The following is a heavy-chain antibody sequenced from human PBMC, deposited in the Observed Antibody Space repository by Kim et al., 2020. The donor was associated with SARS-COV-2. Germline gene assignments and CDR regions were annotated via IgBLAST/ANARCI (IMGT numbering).Heavy chain of an antibody. Sequence: SETLSLTCTVSGGSISSGGYYWSWIRQHPGKGLEWIGYIYYSGSTYYNPSLKSRVTISVDTSKNQFSLKLSSVTAADTAVYYCARDSGSPGKNWFDPWGQGTLVTVSS. J-gene: IGHJ5*02. CDR2: IYYSGST. D-gene: IGHD1-26*01. V-gene: IGHV4-31*03. CDR3: ARDSGSPGKNWFDP. CDR1: GGSISSGGYY.